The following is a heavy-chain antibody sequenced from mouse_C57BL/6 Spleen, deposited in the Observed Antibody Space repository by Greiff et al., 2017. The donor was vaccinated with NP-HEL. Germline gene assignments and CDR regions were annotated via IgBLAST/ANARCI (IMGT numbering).Heavy chain of an antibody. CDR2: ISDGGSYT. CDR1: GFTFSSYA. Sequence: EVQGVESGGGLVKPGGSLKLSCAASGFTFSSYAMSWVRQTPEKRLEWVATISDGGSYTYYPDNVKGRFTISRDNAKNNLYLQMSHLKSEDTAMYYCARDVAGFAYWGQGTLVTVSA. CDR3: ARDVAGFAY. V-gene: IGHV5-4*01. J-gene: IGHJ3*01.